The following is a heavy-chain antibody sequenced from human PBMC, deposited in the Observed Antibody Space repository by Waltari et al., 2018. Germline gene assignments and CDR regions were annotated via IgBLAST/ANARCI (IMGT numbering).Heavy chain of an antibody. CDR1: GGTFSSSA. D-gene: IGHD3-10*01. CDR3: ARYGSGSYREGLFDY. V-gene: IGHV1-69*01. J-gene: IGHJ4*02. CDR2: SSPIFGTA. Sequence: QVQLVQSGAEVKKPGSSVKVSCKASGGTFSSSAISWVRPAPGQGLEWMGGSSPIFGTANYAQKFQGRVTITADESTSTAYMELGSLRSEDTAVYYCARYGSGSYREGLFDYWGQGTLVTVSS.